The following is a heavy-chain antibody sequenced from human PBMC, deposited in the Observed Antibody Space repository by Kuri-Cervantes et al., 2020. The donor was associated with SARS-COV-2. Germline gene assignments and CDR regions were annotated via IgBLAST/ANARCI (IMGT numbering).Heavy chain of an antibody. CDR1: WFTVSSNY. D-gene: IGHD3-3*01. Sequence: GESLKISCAASWFTVSSNYMSWVRQAPGMGLEWVSVIYSGGSTYYADSVKGRFTISRDNSKNTLYLQMNSLRAEDTAVYYCARQFEVVPWYFDHWGQGTLVTVSS. CDR3: ARQFEVVPWYFDH. CDR2: IYSGGST. V-gene: IGHV3-66*04. J-gene: IGHJ4*02.